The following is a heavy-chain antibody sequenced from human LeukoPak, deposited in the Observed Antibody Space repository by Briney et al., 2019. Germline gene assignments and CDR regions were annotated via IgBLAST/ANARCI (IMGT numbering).Heavy chain of an antibody. D-gene: IGHD2-15*01. V-gene: IGHV4-34*01. J-gene: IGHJ5*02. Sequence: TSETLSLTCAVYGGSFSGYYWSWIRQPPGKGLEWIGEINHSGSTNYNPSLKSRVTISVDTSKNQFSLKLSSVTAADTAVYYCATVVVASSNWFYPWGQGTLVTVSS. CDR1: GGSFSGYY. CDR3: ATVVVASSNWFYP. CDR2: INHSGST.